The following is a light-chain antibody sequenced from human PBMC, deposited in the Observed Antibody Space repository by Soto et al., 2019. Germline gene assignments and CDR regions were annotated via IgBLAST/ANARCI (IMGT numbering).Light chain of an antibody. CDR3: TSYAGGNNV. CDR2: EVN. J-gene: IGLJ1*01. Sequence: QSVLTQPPSASGSPGQSVTISCTGTSSDVGGYNYVSWYQQYPGKVPKLMVNEVNNRPSGVPDRFSGSKSGNTASLTVSGLQAEDEADYYCTSYAGGNNVFGTGTKLTVL. CDR1: SSDVGGYNY. V-gene: IGLV2-8*01.